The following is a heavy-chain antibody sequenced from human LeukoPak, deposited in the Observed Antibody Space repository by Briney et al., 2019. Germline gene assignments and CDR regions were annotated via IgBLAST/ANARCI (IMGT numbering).Heavy chain of an antibody. CDR2: ISSSSSYI. Sequence: PGGSLRLSCAASGFIFSSYSMNWVRQAPGKGLEWVSSISSSSSYIYYADSVKGRFTISRDNAKNSLYLQMNSLRAEDTAVYYCARASSSSTEGDYWGQGTLVTVSS. D-gene: IGHD2-2*01. CDR1: GFIFSSYS. J-gene: IGHJ4*02. V-gene: IGHV3-21*01. CDR3: ARASSSSTEGDY.